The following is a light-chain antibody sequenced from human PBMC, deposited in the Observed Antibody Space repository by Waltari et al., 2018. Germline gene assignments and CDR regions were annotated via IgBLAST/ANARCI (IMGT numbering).Light chain of an antibody. CDR2: MAS. J-gene: IGKJ2*01. Sequence: DIQMTQSPSTLSASVGDRVTISCRASQSVGTWLAWYQQKPGKAPKLLIYMASSLDSGVPSRFSGSGSGIDFTLTISSLQPDDFATYSCQQYSSFSTFGQGTKV. CDR1: QSVGTW. V-gene: IGKV1-5*03. CDR3: QQYSSFST.